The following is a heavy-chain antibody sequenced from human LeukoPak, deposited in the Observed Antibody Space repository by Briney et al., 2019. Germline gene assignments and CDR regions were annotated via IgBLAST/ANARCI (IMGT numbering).Heavy chain of an antibody. CDR2: MNPNSGNT. CDR1: GYTFTSYD. CDR3: ARGRRFLEWAL. D-gene: IGHD3-3*01. J-gene: IGHJ4*02. Sequence: ASVKVSCKASGYTFTSYDINWVRQATGQGLEWMGWMNPNSGNTGYAQKFQGRVTITRNTSISTAYMELSSLRSEDTAMYYCARGRRFLEWALWGQGTLVTVSS. V-gene: IGHV1-8*03.